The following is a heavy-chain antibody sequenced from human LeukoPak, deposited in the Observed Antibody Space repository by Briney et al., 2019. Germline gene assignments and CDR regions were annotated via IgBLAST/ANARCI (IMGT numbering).Heavy chain of an antibody. Sequence: GGSLRLSCAASGFTFSRYSMNWVRQAPGKGLEWVSYISRSSSIIHYADSVKGRFTIPRDNAKNSLFLQMNSLRAEDTAVYYCARARGTGPGAHFDYWGQGTPVFVSS. D-gene: IGHD3-10*01. CDR1: GFTFSRYS. CDR2: ISRSSSII. J-gene: IGHJ4*02. CDR3: ARARGTGPGAHFDY. V-gene: IGHV3-48*04.